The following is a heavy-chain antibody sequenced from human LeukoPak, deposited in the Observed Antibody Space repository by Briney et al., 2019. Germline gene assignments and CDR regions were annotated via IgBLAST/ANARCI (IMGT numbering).Heavy chain of an antibody. CDR1: GDSVSINTAA. CDR3: ARDGWPAFDY. J-gene: IGHJ4*02. V-gene: IGHV6-1*01. Sequence: SQTLSLTSVIAGDSVSINTAAWNWIRQSPLRGLEWLGRTFYRSKWYNDYAGSVKSRITSSPDTSKTHFSLHLDSVTPEDTAMYYCARDGWPAFDYWGQGSLVTVSS. CDR2: TFYRSKWYN. D-gene: IGHD2-15*01.